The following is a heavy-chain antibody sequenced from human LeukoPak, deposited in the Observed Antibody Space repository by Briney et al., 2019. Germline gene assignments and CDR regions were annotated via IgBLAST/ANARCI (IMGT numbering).Heavy chain of an antibody. Sequence: GSLRLSCAASGFTVSSNYMSWVRQAPGKGLEWVSVIYSGGSTDYADSVKGRFTISRDTSKNTLYLQMNSLRVEDTAVYYCARSSHYDILTGYSEEDAFDIWGQGTMVTVSS. CDR3: ARSSHYDILTGYSEEDAFDI. CDR1: GFTVSSNY. D-gene: IGHD3-9*01. J-gene: IGHJ3*02. V-gene: IGHV3-53*01. CDR2: IYSGGST.